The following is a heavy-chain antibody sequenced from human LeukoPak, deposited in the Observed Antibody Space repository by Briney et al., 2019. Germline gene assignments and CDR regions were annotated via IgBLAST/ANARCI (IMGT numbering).Heavy chain of an antibody. D-gene: IGHD1-20*01. J-gene: IGHJ4*02. CDR1: GFTFRTYW. CDR3: AKNLTGKFDY. Sequence: GGSLRLSCAASGFTFRTYWMSWVRQAPGKGLEWVSTISGSGGTTYYADSVKGRFTISRDNSKNTLYLQMNSLRAEDTAVYYCAKNLTGKFDYWGQGTLVTVSS. CDR2: ISGSGGTT. V-gene: IGHV3-23*01.